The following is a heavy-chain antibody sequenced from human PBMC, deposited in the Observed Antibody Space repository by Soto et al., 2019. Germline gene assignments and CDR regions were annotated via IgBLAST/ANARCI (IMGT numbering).Heavy chain of an antibody. V-gene: IGHV4-34*01. CDR2: INHSGST. CDR3: AGEGYCTNGVCYAFDI. D-gene: IGHD2-8*01. Sequence: SETLSLTCAVYGGSFSGYYWSWIRQPPGKGLEWIGEINHSGSTNYNPSLKSRVTISVDTSKNQFSLKVSSVTAADTAVYYCAGEGYCTNGVCYAFDIWGQGTMVTVSS. CDR1: GGSFSGYY. J-gene: IGHJ3*02.